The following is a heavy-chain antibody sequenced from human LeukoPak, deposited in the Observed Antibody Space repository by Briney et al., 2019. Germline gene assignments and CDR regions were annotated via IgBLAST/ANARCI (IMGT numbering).Heavy chain of an antibody. J-gene: IGHJ3*02. Sequence: GGSLRLSCAASGFIFSNYAMNWVRQAPGKGLEWVSSISTSSAYIFYADSVKGRFTISRDNSKNTLYLQMNSLRAEDTAVYYCARELGLTYYDFWSGPGAFDIWGQGTMVTVSS. V-gene: IGHV3-21*01. D-gene: IGHD3-3*01. CDR1: GFIFSNYA. CDR3: ARELGLTYYDFWSGPGAFDI. CDR2: ISTSSAYI.